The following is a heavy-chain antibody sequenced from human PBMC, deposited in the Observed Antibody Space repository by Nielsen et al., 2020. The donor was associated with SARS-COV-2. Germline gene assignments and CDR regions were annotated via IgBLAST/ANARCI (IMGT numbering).Heavy chain of an antibody. Sequence: GESLKISCAAFGFTFSSYSMNWVRQAPGKGLEWVSYISSSSSTIYYADSVKGRFTISRDNAKNSLYLQMNSLRAEDTAVYYCARGEGDYGDYGWLSFDYWGQGTLVTVSS. V-gene: IGHV3-48*01. J-gene: IGHJ4*02. CDR3: ARGEGDYGDYGWLSFDY. CDR1: GFTFSSYS. CDR2: ISSSSSTI. D-gene: IGHD4-17*01.